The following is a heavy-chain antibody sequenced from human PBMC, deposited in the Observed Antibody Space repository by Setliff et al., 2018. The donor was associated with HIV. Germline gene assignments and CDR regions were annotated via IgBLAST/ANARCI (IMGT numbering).Heavy chain of an antibody. D-gene: IGHD3-22*01. V-gene: IGHV4-30-2*01. Sequence: PSQTLSLTCAVSGGSISSGGYSWNWIRQPPGKGLEWIGYIYHSGSTFYNPSLKSRVTISVDRSKNQFSLKLTSVTAADTAVYYCARLEYYSDGNGYLQFYFDYWGQGTLVTVSS. CDR2: IYHSGST. CDR1: GGSISSGGYS. J-gene: IGHJ4*02. CDR3: ARLEYYSDGNGYLQFYFDY.